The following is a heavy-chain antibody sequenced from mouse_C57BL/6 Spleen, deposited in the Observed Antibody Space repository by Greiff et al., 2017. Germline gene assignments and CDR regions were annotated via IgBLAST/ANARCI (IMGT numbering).Heavy chain of an antibody. D-gene: IGHD1-1*01. CDR1: GYTFTSYW. CDR3: AREPVYYGSSYFDY. Sequence: QVHVQQPGAELVMPGASVKLSCKASGYTFTSYWMHWVKQRPGQGLEWIGEIDPSDSYTNYNQKFKGKSTLTVDKSSSTAYMQLSSLTSEYSAVYCCAREPVYYGSSYFDYWGQGTTLTVSS. CDR2: IDPSDSYT. V-gene: IGHV1-69*01. J-gene: IGHJ2*01.